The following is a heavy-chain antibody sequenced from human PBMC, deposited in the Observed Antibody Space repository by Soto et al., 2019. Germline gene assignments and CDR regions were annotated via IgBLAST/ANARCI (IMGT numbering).Heavy chain of an antibody. CDR2: IYYSGST. CDR3: AISFPYYYDSSGYDYYHYGMDV. J-gene: IGHJ6*02. CDR1: GGSISSYY. Sequence: PSETLSLTCTVSGGSISSYYWSWIRQPPGKGLEWIGYIYYSGSTNYNPSLKSRVTISVDTSKNQFSLKLSSVTAADTAVYYCAISFPYYYDSSGYDYYHYGMDVWGQGTTVTVSS. D-gene: IGHD3-22*01. V-gene: IGHV4-59*08.